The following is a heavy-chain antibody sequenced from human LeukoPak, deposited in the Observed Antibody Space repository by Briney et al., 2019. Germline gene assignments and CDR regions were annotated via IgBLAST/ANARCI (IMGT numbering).Heavy chain of an antibody. CDR2: IYYSGST. CDR1: GGSISSGDYY. CDR3: ARGKRVRGTYYYYYGMDV. D-gene: IGHD1-1*01. Sequence: SSETLSLTCTVSGGSISSGDYYWSWIRQPPGKGLEWIGDIYYSGSTNYNPSLKSRVTISVDTSKNQFSLKLSSVTAADTAVYYCARGKRVRGTYYYYYGMDVWGQGTTVTVSS. J-gene: IGHJ6*02. V-gene: IGHV4-61*08.